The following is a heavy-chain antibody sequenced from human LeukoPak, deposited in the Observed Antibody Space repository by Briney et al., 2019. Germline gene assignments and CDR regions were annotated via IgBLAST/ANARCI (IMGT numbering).Heavy chain of an antibody. V-gene: IGHV4-31*11. D-gene: IGHD3-22*01. Sequence: SETLSLTCAVYGGSFSGYYWSWIRQHPGKGLEWIGYIYYSGSTYYNPSLKSRVTISVGTSKNQFSLKLSSVTAADTAVYYCAREGYYDSSGYRRLVYYFDYWGQGTLVTVSS. CDR3: AREGYYDSSGYRRLVYYFDY. CDR2: IYYSGST. J-gene: IGHJ4*02. CDR1: GGSFSGYY.